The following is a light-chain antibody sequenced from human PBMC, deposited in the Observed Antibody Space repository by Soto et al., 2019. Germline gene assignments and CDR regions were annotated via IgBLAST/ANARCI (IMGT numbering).Light chain of an antibody. CDR2: DAF. Sequence: DIQMTQSPSSLSASVGDSVTMTCQASQDIKNFLNWYQQKPGKASKLLIYDAFKLDTGVPSRFSGSGSGTDFTFTISSLQPEDIATYFCQQYDSLPPTFGGGTKVEI. J-gene: IGKJ4*01. V-gene: IGKV1-33*01. CDR3: QQYDSLPPT. CDR1: QDIKNF.